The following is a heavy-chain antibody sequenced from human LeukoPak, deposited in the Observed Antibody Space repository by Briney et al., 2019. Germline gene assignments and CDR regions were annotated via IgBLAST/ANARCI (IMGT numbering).Heavy chain of an antibody. CDR3: AKDGLYSSGWYSLGYYYYYGVDV. V-gene: IGHV3-30*18. J-gene: IGHJ6*02. CDR2: ISYDGSNK. CDR1: GFTFSSYG. D-gene: IGHD6-19*01. Sequence: GGSLRLSCAVSGFTFSSYGMHWVRQAPGKGLEWVAVISYDGSNKYYADSVKGRFTISRDSSKNTLYLQMNSLRAEDTAVYYCAKDGLYSSGWYSLGYYYYYGVDVWGQGTTVTVSS.